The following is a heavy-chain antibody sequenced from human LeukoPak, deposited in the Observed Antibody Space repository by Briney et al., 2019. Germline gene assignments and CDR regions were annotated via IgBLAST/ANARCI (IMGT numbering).Heavy chain of an antibody. CDR3: AKVGDPVLRFLEWLLQGVIWLDP. Sequence: TGGSLRLSCAASGFTFSSYAMSWVRQAPGKGLEWVSAISGSGGSTYYADSVKGRFTISRDNSKNTLYLQMNSLRAEDTAVYYCAKVGDPVLRFLEWLLQGVIWLDPWGQGTLVTVSS. CDR2: ISGSGGST. D-gene: IGHD3-3*01. J-gene: IGHJ5*02. CDR1: GFTFSSYA. V-gene: IGHV3-23*01.